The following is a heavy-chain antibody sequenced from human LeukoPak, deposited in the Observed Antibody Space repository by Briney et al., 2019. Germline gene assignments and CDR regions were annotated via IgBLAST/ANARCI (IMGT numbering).Heavy chain of an antibody. Sequence: ASVKVSCKASGYTFTSYGISWVRQAPGQGLEWMGWISAYNSNTNYAQKLQGRVTMTTDTSTSTAYMELRSLRSDDTAVYYCARDGLAVAGTSSLDYWGQGTLVTVSS. V-gene: IGHV1-18*01. CDR2: ISAYNSNT. J-gene: IGHJ4*02. CDR1: GYTFTSYG. CDR3: ARDGLAVAGTSSLDY. D-gene: IGHD6-19*01.